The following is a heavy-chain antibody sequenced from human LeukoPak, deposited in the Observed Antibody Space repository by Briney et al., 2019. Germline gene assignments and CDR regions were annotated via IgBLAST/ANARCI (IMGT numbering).Heavy chain of an antibody. Sequence: SQTLSLTCAISGDSVSGGSAGWNWIRQSPSRGLEWLGRIYYRSKWYSDYAISVKSRITINPDTSRNQLSLQLNSVTHDDTAVYYCARGQEQFSSPWQWGPRRKNFYYYGMDVWGQGTTVTVSS. J-gene: IGHJ6*02. CDR1: GDSVSGGSAG. CDR3: ARGQEQFSSPWQWGPRRKNFYYYGMDV. D-gene: IGHD6-19*01. V-gene: IGHV6-1*01. CDR2: IYYRSKWYS.